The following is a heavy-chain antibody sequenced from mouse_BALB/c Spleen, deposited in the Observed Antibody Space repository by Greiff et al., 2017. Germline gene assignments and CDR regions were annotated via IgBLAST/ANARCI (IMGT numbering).Heavy chain of an antibody. CDR2: ISYSGST. CDR3: ARGAMITTGLAY. D-gene: IGHD2-4*01. CDR1: GDSITSGY. V-gene: IGHV3-8*02. J-gene: IGHJ3*01. Sequence: VQLQQSGPSLVKPSQTLSLTCSVTGDSITSGYWNWIRKFPGNKLEYMGYISYSGSTYYNPSLKSRITITRDTSKNQYYLQLNSVTTEDTATYYCARGAMITTGLAYWGQGTLVTVSA.